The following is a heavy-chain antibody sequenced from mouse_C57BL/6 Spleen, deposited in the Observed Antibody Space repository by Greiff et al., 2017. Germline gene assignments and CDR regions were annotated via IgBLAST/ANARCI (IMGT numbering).Heavy chain of an antibody. Sequence: EVQLVESGGDLVKPGGSLKLSCAASGFTFSSYGMSWVRQTPDKRLEWVATISSGGSYTYYPDRVKGRFTISRDNAKNTLYLQMSSLKSEDTARYYCARQRGKLPDYFDYWGQGTTLTVSS. D-gene: IGHD2-1*01. CDR2: ISSGGSYT. V-gene: IGHV5-6*01. CDR3: ARQRGKLPDYFDY. J-gene: IGHJ2*01. CDR1: GFTFSSYG.